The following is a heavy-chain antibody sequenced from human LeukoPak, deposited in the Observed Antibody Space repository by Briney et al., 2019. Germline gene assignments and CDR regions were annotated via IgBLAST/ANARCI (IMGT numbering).Heavy chain of an antibody. CDR1: GGSISSYY. J-gene: IGHJ4*02. CDR2: IYISGST. D-gene: IGHD1-1*01. V-gene: IGHV4-4*07. Sequence: SETLSLTCTVSGGSISSYYWSWIRQPPGKGLEWIGRIYISGSTNYNPSLKSRVTMSIDTSKNQFSLKLRSVTAADTAVYYCARDRGTWNDDGFDYWGQGTLATVSS. CDR3: ARDRGTWNDDGFDY.